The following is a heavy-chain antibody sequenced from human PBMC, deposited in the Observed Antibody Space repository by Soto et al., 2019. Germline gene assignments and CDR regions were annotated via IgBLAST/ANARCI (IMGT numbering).Heavy chain of an antibody. V-gene: IGHV4-4*07. CDR3: ARDHHSYGWGSSNPFDS. D-gene: IGHD3-10*01. CDR2: TYITGST. Sequence: SETLSLTCTVTGGSIDNYYRSWIRQPAGKGLEWIGRTYITGSTNYNPSLKSRVSMSLDTSKNQFSLRLTSVTAADTAAYYCARDHHSYGWGSSNPFDSWGQGTLVTVSS. CDR1: GGSIDNYY. J-gene: IGHJ4*02.